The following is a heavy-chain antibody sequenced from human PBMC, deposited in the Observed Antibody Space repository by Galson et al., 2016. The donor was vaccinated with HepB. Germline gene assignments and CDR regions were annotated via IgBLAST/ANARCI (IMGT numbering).Heavy chain of an antibody. Sequence: ETLSLTCTVSGGSISSTANWWSWVRQSPGQGLGWIGEIYHSGDTNYNPSLKSRATISVDTSRNQFSLSLSSVTAADTAVYYCARDCTGGTCKFAGYDAFDIWGQGTTVTVSS. CDR1: GGSISSTANW. J-gene: IGHJ3*02. V-gene: IGHV4-4*02. CDR3: ARDCTGGTCKFAGYDAFDI. D-gene: IGHD2-8*02. CDR2: IYHSGDT.